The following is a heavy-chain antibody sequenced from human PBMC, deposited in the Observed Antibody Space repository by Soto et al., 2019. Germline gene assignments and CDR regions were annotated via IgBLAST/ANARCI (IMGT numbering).Heavy chain of an antibody. CDR3: ARKGPYYYGSGSSLDY. D-gene: IGHD3-10*01. Sequence: GGSLRLSCAASGFTFSSYGMHWVRQAPGKGLEWVAVIWYDGSNKYYADSVKGRFTISRDNSKNTLYLQMNSLRAEDTAVYYCARKGPYYYGSGSSLDYWGQGTLVTVSS. CDR1: GFTFSSYG. CDR2: IWYDGSNK. V-gene: IGHV3-33*01. J-gene: IGHJ4*02.